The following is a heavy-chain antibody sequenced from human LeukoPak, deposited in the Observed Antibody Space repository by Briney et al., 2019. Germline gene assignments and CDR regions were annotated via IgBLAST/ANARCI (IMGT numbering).Heavy chain of an antibody. Sequence: PSQTLSLTCTVSGGSISIGDYYWGWIRQPPGKGLEWIGYIYYSGSTYYNSSLKSRVTISVDTSKNQFSLKLSSVTAADTAVYYCARVRGYSSIRWYFDLWGRGTLVTVSS. CDR1: GGSISIGDYY. CDR2: IYYSGST. J-gene: IGHJ2*01. CDR3: ARVRGYSSIRWYFDL. D-gene: IGHD6-13*01. V-gene: IGHV4-30-4*01.